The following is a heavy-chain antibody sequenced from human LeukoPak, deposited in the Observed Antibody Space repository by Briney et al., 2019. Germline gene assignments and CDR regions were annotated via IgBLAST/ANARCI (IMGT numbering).Heavy chain of an antibody. V-gene: IGHV1-18*01. CDR3: AKALNYYDSSGFDY. D-gene: IGHD3-22*01. Sequence: ASVKVSCKASGYTFTKYGITWVRQAPGQGLEWMGWISSNNGNTYYAREFQGRVTMTTDTSTNTAYLDLGTLRSEDTAVYYCAKALNYYDSSGFDYWGQGTLVTVSS. J-gene: IGHJ4*02. CDR2: ISSNNGNT. CDR1: GYTFTKYG.